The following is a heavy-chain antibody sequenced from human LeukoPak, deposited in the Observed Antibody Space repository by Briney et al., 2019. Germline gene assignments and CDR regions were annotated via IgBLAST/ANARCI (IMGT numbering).Heavy chain of an antibody. CDR1: GXTFSSNT. CDR2: ISSSSSYM. CDR3: ASEDYYDSSAYYYRNFQP. Sequence: GGSLRLSCAASGXTFSSNTMNWVRQAPGKGLEWVSSISSSSSYMKYTDSVRGRFTISRDNAKNSLYLQMNSLRAEDTAVYYCASEDYYDSSAYYYRNFQPWGQGTLVTVSS. V-gene: IGHV3-21*01. J-gene: IGHJ1*01. D-gene: IGHD3-22*01.